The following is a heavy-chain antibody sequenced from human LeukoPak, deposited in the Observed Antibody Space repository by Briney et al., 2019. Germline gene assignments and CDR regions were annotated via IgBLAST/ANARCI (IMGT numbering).Heavy chain of an antibody. Sequence: SETLSLTCTVSGGSINSYYWGWIRQPPEKGLEWIGYIYYSGSTTYNPSLKSRVTISVDTSKNQFSLKLSSVTAADTAVHYCARIAVPGSDYWGQGTLVTVSS. CDR2: IYYSGST. J-gene: IGHJ4*02. D-gene: IGHD6-19*01. V-gene: IGHV4-59*12. CDR3: ARIAVPGSDY. CDR1: GGSINSYY.